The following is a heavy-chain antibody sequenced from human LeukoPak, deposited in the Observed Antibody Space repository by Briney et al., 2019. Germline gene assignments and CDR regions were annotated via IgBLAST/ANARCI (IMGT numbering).Heavy chain of an antibody. J-gene: IGHJ5*02. V-gene: IGHV1-46*01. D-gene: IGHD6-13*01. CDR1: GYTFTSYY. CDR3: ARLAGSSWYRGWFDP. Sequence: GASVKVSCKASGYTFTSYYMHWVRQAPGQGLEWMGIINPSGGSTSYAQKFQGRVTMTRDMSTSTVYMELSSLRSEDTAVYYCARLAGSSWYRGWFDPWGQGTLVTVSS. CDR2: INPSGGST.